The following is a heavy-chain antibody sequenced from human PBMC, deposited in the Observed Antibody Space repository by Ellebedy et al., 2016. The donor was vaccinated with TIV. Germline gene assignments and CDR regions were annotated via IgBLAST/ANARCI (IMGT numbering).Heavy chain of an antibody. D-gene: IGHD1-26*01. Sequence: GESLKISXAASGFTFSDYYMTWIRQAPGKGLEWVSHISGSSTYRTYADSVRGRFTISRDNAKNSFYLQMSSLSAEDTAVYYCARTYSDDYPFYFDYWGQGTLVTVSS. J-gene: IGHJ4*02. V-gene: IGHV3-11*06. CDR2: ISGSSTYR. CDR3: ARTYSDDYPFYFDY. CDR1: GFTFSDYY.